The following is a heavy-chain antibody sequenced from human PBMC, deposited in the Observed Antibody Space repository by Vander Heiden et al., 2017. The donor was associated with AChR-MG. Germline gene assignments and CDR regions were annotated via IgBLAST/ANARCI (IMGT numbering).Heavy chain of an antibody. CDR3: AKIRPGMATICDY. V-gene: IGHV3-23*01. D-gene: IGHD5-12*01. CDR2: ISGSGVST. Sequence: EVQLLESGGGLVQPGGSLRLSCAASGFHFSSYAMSWVRQAPGKGLEWVSAISGSGVSTYYAASVKGRFTISRDNSKNTLYLQMNSLRAEDTAVYYCAKIRPGMATICDYWGQGTLVTVSS. J-gene: IGHJ4*02. CDR1: GFHFSSYA.